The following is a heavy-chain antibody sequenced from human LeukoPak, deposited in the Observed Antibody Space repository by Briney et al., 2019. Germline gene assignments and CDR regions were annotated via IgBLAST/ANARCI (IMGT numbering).Heavy chain of an antibody. Sequence: SVKVSCKASGGTFSSYAISWVRQAPGQGLEWMGRIIPILGIANYAQKFQGRVTINADKSTSTAYMELSSLRSEDTAVYYCARAVYYYGMDVWGQGTTVTVSS. CDR2: IIPILGIA. CDR3: ARAVYYYGMDV. J-gene: IGHJ6*02. CDR1: GGTFSSYA. V-gene: IGHV1-69*04.